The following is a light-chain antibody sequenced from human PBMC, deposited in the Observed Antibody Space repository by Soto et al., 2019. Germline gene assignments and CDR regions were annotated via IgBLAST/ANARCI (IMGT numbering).Light chain of an antibody. Sequence: DIQMTQSPSTLSASVGDRVTITCRASQSISSWLAWYQHKPGKAPKVLIFDASSLESGVPSRFSGSGSATEFTLTISSLQPDDFATYYCQQYSTYPWTFGQGNKVDIK. J-gene: IGKJ1*01. CDR3: QQYSTYPWT. CDR2: DAS. V-gene: IGKV1-5*01. CDR1: QSISSW.